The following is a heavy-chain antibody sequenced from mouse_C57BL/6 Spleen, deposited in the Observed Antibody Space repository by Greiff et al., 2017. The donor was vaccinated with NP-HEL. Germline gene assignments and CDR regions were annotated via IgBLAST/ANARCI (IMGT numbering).Heavy chain of an antibody. J-gene: IGHJ4*01. CDR1: GYSFTDYN. Sequence: VQLKESGPELVKPGASVKISCKASGYSFTDYNMNWVKQSNGKSLEWIGVINPNYGTTSYNQKFKGKATLTVDQSSSTAYMQLNSLTSEDSAVYYCAREDYGSSYETMDYWGQGTSVTVSS. D-gene: IGHD1-1*01. CDR3: AREDYGSSYETMDY. V-gene: IGHV1-39*01. CDR2: INPNYGTT.